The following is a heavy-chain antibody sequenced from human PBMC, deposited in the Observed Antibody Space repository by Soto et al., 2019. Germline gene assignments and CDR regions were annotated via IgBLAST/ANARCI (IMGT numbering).Heavy chain of an antibody. CDR2: FDPEDGET. CDR1: GYTLTELS. CDR3: ATANDFWSGYYTTRLNYGMDV. V-gene: IGHV1-24*01. J-gene: IGHJ6*02. D-gene: IGHD3-3*01. Sequence: ASVKVSCKVSGYTLTELSMHWVRQAPGKGLEWMGGFDPEDGETIYAQKFQGRVTMTEDTSTDTAYMELSSLRSEDTAVYYCATANDFWSGYYTTRLNYGMDVWGQGTTVTVSS.